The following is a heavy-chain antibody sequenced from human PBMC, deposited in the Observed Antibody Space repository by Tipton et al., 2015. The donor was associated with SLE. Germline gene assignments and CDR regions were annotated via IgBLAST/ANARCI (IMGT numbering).Heavy chain of an antibody. CDR3: ASLYNWKYFGY. J-gene: IGHJ4*02. V-gene: IGHV3-11*01. D-gene: IGHD1-20*01. Sequence: GSLRLSCAASGFTFSDYYMSWISQAPGKGLEWVSFISNSASTIYYADSVKGRFTMSRDNTKNSWYLQMNSLRAEDTAVYYCASLYNWKYFGYWGQGTLVTVSS. CDR1: GFTFSDYY. CDR2: ISNSASTI.